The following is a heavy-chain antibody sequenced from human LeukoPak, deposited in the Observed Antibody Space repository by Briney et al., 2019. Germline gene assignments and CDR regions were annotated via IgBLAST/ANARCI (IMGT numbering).Heavy chain of an antibody. CDR1: GFTFSSYA. V-gene: IGHV3-23*01. CDR2: ISGSGGST. D-gene: IGHD6-19*01. CDR3: ASRTFSSGWLTDY. Sequence: GGSLRLSCAASGFTFSSYAMSWVRQAPGKGLEWVSAISGSGGSTYYADSVKGRFTISRDNSKNTLYLQMNSLRAEDTAVYYCASRTFSSGWLTDYWGQGTLVTVSS. J-gene: IGHJ4*02.